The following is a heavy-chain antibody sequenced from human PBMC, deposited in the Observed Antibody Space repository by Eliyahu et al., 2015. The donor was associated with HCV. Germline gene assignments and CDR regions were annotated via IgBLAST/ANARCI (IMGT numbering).Heavy chain of an antibody. CDR3: ATVDIGSFDY. CDR2: XNPNSGXT. Sequence: QVQLVQSGAEVRXRGASVKVSCXASGYTFTGHYIHWVRQAPGQGLEWXGXXNPNSGXTKYPQRFQGRVTMTRDTSISTAYMEVSRLGSDDTAVYFCATVDIGSFDYWGQGTLVTVSS. CDR1: GYTFTGHY. D-gene: IGHD2-15*01. J-gene: IGHJ4*02. V-gene: IGHV1-2*02.